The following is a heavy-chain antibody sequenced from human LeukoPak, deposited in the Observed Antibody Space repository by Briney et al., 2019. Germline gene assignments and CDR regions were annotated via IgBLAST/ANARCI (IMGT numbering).Heavy chain of an antibody. V-gene: IGHV1-24*01. J-gene: IGHJ5*02. CDR1: GYTLTELS. D-gene: IGHD2-15*01. CDR2: FDPEDGET. CDR3: ATAPPPRPGYCSGGSCYGSWFDP. Sequence: ASVKVSCKVSGYTLTELSMHWVRQAPGKGLEWMGGFDPEDGETIYAQKFQGRVTMTEDTSTDTAYMELSSLRSEDTAVYYCATAPPPRPGYCSGGSCYGSWFDPWGQGTLVTVSS.